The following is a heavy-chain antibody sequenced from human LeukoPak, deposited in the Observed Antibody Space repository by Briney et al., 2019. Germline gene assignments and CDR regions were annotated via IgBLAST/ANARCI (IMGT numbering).Heavy chain of an antibody. J-gene: IGHJ4*02. CDR1: GYTFTEHF. CDR2: IHPASANT. CDR3: ARDLRPANL. D-gene: IGHD1-7*01. Sequence: ASVKVSCKASGYTFTEHFIHWVRQAPGQGLQYMGWIHPASANTVYAQMFHGRVTLTRDTPATTTYLELSGLRSDDTAVYYCARDLRPANLWGQGTLVTVSS. V-gene: IGHV1-2*02.